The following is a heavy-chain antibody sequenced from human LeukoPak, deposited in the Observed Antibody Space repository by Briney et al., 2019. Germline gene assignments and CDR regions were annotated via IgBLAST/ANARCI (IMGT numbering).Heavy chain of an antibody. D-gene: IGHD3-10*01. Sequence: GGSLRLSCAASGFTFSRYNMNWVRQAPGKGLEWVSYIGSSTSPIYYADSVKGRFTISRDNAKNSLYLQMNSLRDEDTAVHYCARDYYASGSYPFDYWGQGTLVTVSS. CDR2: IGSSTSPI. J-gene: IGHJ4*02. CDR1: GFTFSRYN. CDR3: ARDYYASGSYPFDY. V-gene: IGHV3-48*02.